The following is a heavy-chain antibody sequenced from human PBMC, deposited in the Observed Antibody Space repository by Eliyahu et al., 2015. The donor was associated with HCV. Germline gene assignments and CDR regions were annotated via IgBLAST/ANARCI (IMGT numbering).Heavy chain of an antibody. D-gene: IGHD5-18*01. Sequence: QVXLVQSGAEXKKPGASVKVSCXASGYTFTGYXMHWVRQAPGQGLEWMGWXNPNSGGTNYAQKFQGWVTMTRDTSISTAYMELSRLRSDDTAVYYCARDAYIESRERGYSYGNFDYWGQGTLVTVSS. CDR3: ARDAYIESRERGYSYGNFDY. CDR1: GYTFTGYX. V-gene: IGHV1-2*04. CDR2: XNPNSGGT. J-gene: IGHJ4*02.